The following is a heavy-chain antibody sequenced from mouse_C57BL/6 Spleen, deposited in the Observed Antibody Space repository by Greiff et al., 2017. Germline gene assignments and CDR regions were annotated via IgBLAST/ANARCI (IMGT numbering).Heavy chain of an antibody. V-gene: IGHV1-61*01. CDR2: IYPSDSET. J-gene: IGHJ3*01. CDR1: GYTFTSYW. CDR3: ARAFYDEFAD. Sequence: QVQLQQPGAELVRPGSSVKLSCKASGYTFTSYWMDWVKQRPGQGLEWIGHIYPSDSETHYNQKFKDKATLTVDKSSSTAYMQLSSLTSEDSAVYYGARAFYDEFADWGQGTLVTVSA. D-gene: IGHD2-12*01.